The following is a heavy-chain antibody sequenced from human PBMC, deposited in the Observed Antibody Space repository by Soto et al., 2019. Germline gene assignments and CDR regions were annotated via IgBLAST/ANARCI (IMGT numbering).Heavy chain of an antibody. V-gene: IGHV3-64D*08. J-gene: IGHJ6*02. CDR2: ISSNGGST. CDR1: GFTFSSYA. CDR3: VKDYSSSWYSYYYYYGMDV. Sequence: GGSLRLSCSASGFTFSSYAMHWVRQAPGKGLEYVSAISSNGGSTYYADSVKGRFTISRDNSKNTLYLQMSSLRAEDTAVYCCVKDYSSSWYSYYYYYGMDVWGQGTTVTVSS. D-gene: IGHD6-13*01.